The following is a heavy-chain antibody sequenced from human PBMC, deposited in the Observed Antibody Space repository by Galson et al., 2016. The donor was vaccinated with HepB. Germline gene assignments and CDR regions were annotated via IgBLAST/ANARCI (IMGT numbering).Heavy chain of an antibody. V-gene: IGHV4-4*01. Sequence: TLSLTCAVSGASISSSNWRSWVRQPPGKGLEWIGEIYHSGHTNYNPSLKSRVTISLDKSNYQLSLKLSSVIAADTAGYFCATWTYYDSSGYYYHFGAWGRGTLVTVSS. CDR2: IYHSGHT. D-gene: IGHD3-22*01. J-gene: IGHJ4*02. CDR1: GASISSSNW. CDR3: ATWTYYDSSGYYYHFGA.